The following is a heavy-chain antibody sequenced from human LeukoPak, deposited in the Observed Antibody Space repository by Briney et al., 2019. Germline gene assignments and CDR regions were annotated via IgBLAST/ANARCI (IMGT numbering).Heavy chain of an antibody. J-gene: IGHJ4*02. CDR2: ISAYNGNT. Sequence: ASVKVSCKASGYTFTSYGISWVRKAPGQGLEWMGWISAYNGNTNYAQKPQGRVTMTTDTSTSTAYMELRSLRSDDTAVYYCARDEGAVAGTESDYWGQGTLVTVSS. CDR1: GYTFTSYG. CDR3: ARDEGAVAGTESDY. D-gene: IGHD6-19*01. V-gene: IGHV1-18*04.